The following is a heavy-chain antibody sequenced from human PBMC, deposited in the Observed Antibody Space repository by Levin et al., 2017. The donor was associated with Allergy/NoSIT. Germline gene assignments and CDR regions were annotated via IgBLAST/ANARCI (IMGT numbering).Heavy chain of an antibody. CDR2: ITWNSGTI. CDR1: GFTFDDYA. CDR3: ARRADIAAAGPQYVDL. J-gene: IGHJ2*01. V-gene: IGHV3-9*01. Sequence: SGGSLRLSCAASGFTFDDYAMHWVRQAPGKGLEWVSSITWNSGTIGYADSVKGRFSISRDTAKNSLYLQMNSLRADDTALYYCARRADIAAAGPQYVDLWGRGTLVTVSS. D-gene: IGHD6-13*01.